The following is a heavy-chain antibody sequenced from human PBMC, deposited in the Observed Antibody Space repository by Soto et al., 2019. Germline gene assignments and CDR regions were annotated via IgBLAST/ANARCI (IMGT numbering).Heavy chain of an antibody. Sequence: QVQLVQSGAEVKKPGASVKVSCKASGYTFTSYGISWVRQAPGQGLEWMGWIIPIFGTANYAQKFQGRVTITADESTSTAYMELSSLRSEDTAVYYCAREGSLGARIFDYWGQGTLVTVSS. V-gene: IGHV1-69*13. CDR2: IIPIFGTA. CDR3: AREGSLGARIFDY. J-gene: IGHJ4*02. CDR1: GYTFTSYG. D-gene: IGHD1-26*01.